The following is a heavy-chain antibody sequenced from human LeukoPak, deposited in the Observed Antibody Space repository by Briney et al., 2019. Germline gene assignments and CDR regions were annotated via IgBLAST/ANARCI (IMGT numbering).Heavy chain of an antibody. V-gene: IGHV4-59*06. CDR2: IYYSGST. Sequence: PSETLSLTCTVSGGSISSYYWSWIRQHPGKGLEWIGYIYYSGSTYYNPSLKSRVTISVDTSKNQFSLKLSSVTAADTAVYYCARGNEDYGDYDGDRYNWFDPWGQGTLVTVSS. CDR1: GGSISSYY. CDR3: ARGNEDYGDYDGDRYNWFDP. D-gene: IGHD4-17*01. J-gene: IGHJ5*02.